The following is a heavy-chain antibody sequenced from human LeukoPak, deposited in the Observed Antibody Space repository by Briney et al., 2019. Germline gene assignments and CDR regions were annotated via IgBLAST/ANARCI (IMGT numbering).Heavy chain of an antibody. J-gene: IGHJ6*02. CDR3: ARLLTTVTVGDDYYYGLDV. CDR1: GCSLSTFF. Sequence: WGTLSLTCTVSGCSLSTFFVSWIRPPPGKGLEWIGPFYYSGSINYNSSLKSRVSISVDTSQTQFSLKLTSVTAADTAVYDCARLLTTVTVGDDYYYGLDVWGQGTTVTVSS. D-gene: IGHD4-17*01. V-gene: IGHV4-59*01. CDR2: FYYSGSI.